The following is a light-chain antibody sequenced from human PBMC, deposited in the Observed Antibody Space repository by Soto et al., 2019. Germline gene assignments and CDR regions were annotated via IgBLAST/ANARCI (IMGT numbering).Light chain of an antibody. CDR1: QGISIY. J-gene: IGKJ4*01. CDR2: AAS. CDR3: QQLPKFRWT. Sequence: IQLTQSPSSLSASVGDRVTITCRASQGISIYLGWYQQKPGKAPKLLIYAASTLQSGVPSRFSGSGSGTVVPLTMLETHPDDFAPFQCQQLPKFRWTFGGGNQVEIK. V-gene: IGKV1-9*01.